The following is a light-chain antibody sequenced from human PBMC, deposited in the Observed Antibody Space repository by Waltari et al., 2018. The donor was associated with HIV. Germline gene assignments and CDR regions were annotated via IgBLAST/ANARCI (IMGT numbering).Light chain of an antibody. V-gene: IGLV2-14*01. CDR1: SSDVGGYNY. Sequence: QSALTQPRSVSGSPGQSITISCTGTSSDVGGYNYVSWYQQHSGKAPKLMIYEVSNRPSGVSNRFSGSKSGNTASLTISGLQAEDEAYYYCSSYTGTSTHVVFGGGTKLTVL. J-gene: IGLJ2*01. CDR3: SSYTGTSTHVV. CDR2: EVS.